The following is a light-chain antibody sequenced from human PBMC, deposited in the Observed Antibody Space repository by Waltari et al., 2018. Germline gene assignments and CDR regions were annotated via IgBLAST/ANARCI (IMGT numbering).Light chain of an antibody. Sequence: EIVLTQSPATLTLSPGVRATLSCRASQSVGSYLAWYQQKPGQAPRLLIYDASSRATGIPDRFSGSGSGTDFSLTISRLEPEDFAVYYCQKYVSLPATFGQGTKVEIK. CDR3: QKYVSLPAT. CDR2: DAS. V-gene: IGKV3-20*01. J-gene: IGKJ1*01. CDR1: QSVGSY.